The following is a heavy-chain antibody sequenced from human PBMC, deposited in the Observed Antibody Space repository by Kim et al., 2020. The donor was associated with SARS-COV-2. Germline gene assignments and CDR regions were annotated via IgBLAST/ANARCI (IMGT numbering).Heavy chain of an antibody. CDR1: GFTFASYS. D-gene: IGHD1-26*01. CDR2: ISSSSTYT. Sequence: LSLTCAASGFTFASYSMNWVRQAPGRGLEWVSSISSSSTYTYYADSVKGRFTVSRENAKNSLYLQMSSLRAEDTAVYFCARGYSGSSDYCGQGTLVTVSS. J-gene: IGHJ4*02. V-gene: IGHV3-21*01. CDR3: ARGYSGSSDY.